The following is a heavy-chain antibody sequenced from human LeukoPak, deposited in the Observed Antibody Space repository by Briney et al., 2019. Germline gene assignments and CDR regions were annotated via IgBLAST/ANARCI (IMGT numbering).Heavy chain of an antibody. J-gene: IGHJ3*02. V-gene: IGHV4-39*07. D-gene: IGHD3-22*01. CDR2: IYYSGSP. CDR1: GGSISSSNYY. CDR3: AKSSGYGLVDI. Sequence: PSETLSLPCTVSGGSISSSNYYWGWIRQPPGKGLEWIGSIYYSGSPFYNPSLKSRVTISVDTSKNQFSLKLSSVTAADTAVYYCAKSSGYGLVDIWGQGTMVTVCS.